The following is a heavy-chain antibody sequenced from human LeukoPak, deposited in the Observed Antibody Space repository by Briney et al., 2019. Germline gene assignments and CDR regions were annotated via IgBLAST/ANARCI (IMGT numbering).Heavy chain of an antibody. Sequence: GASVTVSCKASGYTFIDNYMHWVRQAPGQGLEWMGWMNPNSGNTGYAQKFQGRVTMTRNTSISTAYMELSSLRSEDTAVYYCARARYGDYRFDYWGQGTLVTVSS. J-gene: IGHJ4*02. CDR2: MNPNSGNT. CDR1: GYTFIDNY. D-gene: IGHD4-17*01. V-gene: IGHV1-8*02. CDR3: ARARYGDYRFDY.